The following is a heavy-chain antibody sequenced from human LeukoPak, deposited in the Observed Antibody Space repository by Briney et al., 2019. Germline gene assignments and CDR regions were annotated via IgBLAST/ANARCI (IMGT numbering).Heavy chain of an antibody. CDR2: ISAYNGNT. Sequence: ASVKVSCKASGYTFTRYGISWVRQAPGQGRERMGWISAYNGNTNYAQKLQGRVTKTTDTSTSTAYMELRSLRSDDTAVYYCARDRLWFGERAFDIWGQGTMVTVSS. CDR1: GYTFTRYG. CDR3: ARDRLWFGERAFDI. D-gene: IGHD3-10*01. V-gene: IGHV1-18*01. J-gene: IGHJ3*02.